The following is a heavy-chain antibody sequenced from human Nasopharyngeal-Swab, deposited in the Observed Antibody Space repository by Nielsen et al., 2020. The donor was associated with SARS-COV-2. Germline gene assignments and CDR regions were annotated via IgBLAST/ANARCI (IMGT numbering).Heavy chain of an antibody. CDR2: IGNNHAT. Sequence: GESLKISCAASGFTFSPSPIHWVRRASGTGLEWVGRIGNNHATTYGTSVKGRFTFSRDDSKKTAYLQMNSLKTGNTAVYYCTTNYANPVYGLDVWGQGTTVTVSS. J-gene: IGHJ6*02. V-gene: IGHV3-73*01. D-gene: IGHD4/OR15-4a*01. CDR3: TTNYANPVYGLDV. CDR1: GFTFSPSP.